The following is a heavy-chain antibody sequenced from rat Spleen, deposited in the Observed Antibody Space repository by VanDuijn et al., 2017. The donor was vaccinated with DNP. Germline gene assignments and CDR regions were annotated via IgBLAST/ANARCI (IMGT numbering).Heavy chain of an antibody. J-gene: IGHJ2*01. CDR3: ARVPFTTVADY. CDR1: RITFSDHN. V-gene: IGHV5-7*01. Sequence: EVQLVESGGGLVQPGRSLKLSCAVSRITFSDHNMAWVRQAPKKGLEWFATISYDGSDTYYRDSVKGRFTISRYNAKSTLYLQLVSLRSKDTATCDSARVPFTTVADYWGRGVMVTVSS. CDR2: ISYDGSDT. D-gene: IGHD1-1*01.